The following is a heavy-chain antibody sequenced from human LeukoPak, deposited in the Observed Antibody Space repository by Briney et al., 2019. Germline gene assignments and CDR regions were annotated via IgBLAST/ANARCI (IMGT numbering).Heavy chain of an antibody. V-gene: IGHV3-48*03. J-gene: IGHJ4*02. Sequence: PGGSPRLAWGASGFTFSSYEMDWVRQAPRKGLEWVSYISSGGSDIYYADSVKGRFTISRDNAKNSLYLQMNSLRAGDTAVYYCARNDYSSSSYFYWGQGTLVTVSS. CDR1: GFTFSSYE. CDR3: ARNDYSSSSYFY. CDR2: ISSGGSDI. D-gene: IGHD6-6*01.